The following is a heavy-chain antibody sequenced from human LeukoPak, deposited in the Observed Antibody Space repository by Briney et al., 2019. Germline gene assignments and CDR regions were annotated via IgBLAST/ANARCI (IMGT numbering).Heavy chain of an antibody. V-gene: IGHV1-2*02. J-gene: IGHJ4*02. CDR2: ITPNSGGT. Sequence: GASVKVSCKASGYPFTGQYLHWVRQAPGQGLEWMGWITPNSGGTNYAQKFQGRVTMTRDTSISTAYMELSRLRSDDTAVFYCAREEVIAAAGPTLDYWGQGALVTVSS. D-gene: IGHD6-13*01. CDR3: AREEVIAAAGPTLDY. CDR1: GYPFTGQY.